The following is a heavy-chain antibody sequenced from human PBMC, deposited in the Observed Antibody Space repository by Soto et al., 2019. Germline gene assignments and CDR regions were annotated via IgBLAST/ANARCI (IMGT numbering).Heavy chain of an antibody. D-gene: IGHD6-13*01. J-gene: IGHJ4*02. V-gene: IGHV4-39*01. Sequence: SETLSLTCTVSGGSISSSSYYWGWIRQPPGKGLEWIGNIYFTGGPYYNPSLESRATMSVDTSENQFSLNLTSLTAADTTVYYCVSSSSWSLLDYWGLGTLVTVSS. CDR2: IYFTGGP. CDR3: VSSSSWSLLDY. CDR1: GGSISSSSYY.